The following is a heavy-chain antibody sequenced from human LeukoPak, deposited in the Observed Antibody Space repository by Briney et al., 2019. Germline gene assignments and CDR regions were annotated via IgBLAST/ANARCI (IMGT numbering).Heavy chain of an antibody. V-gene: IGHV3-20*04. J-gene: IGHJ5*02. D-gene: IGHD3-10*01. CDR1: GFTFDDYG. Sequence: RPGGSLRLSCAASGFTFDDYGMSWVRQAPGKGLEWVSGINWNGGSTGYADSVKGRFTISRDNAKNSLYLQMNSLRAEDTALYYCARDLNRGGKGDSHYNWFDPWGQGTLVTVSS. CDR3: ARDLNRGGKGDSHYNWFDP. CDR2: INWNGGST.